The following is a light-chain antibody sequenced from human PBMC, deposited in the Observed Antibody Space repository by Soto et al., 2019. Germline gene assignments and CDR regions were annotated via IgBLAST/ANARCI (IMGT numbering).Light chain of an antibody. J-gene: IGLJ2*01. V-gene: IGLV1-40*01. CDR3: QSYDSSLDVV. CDR2: GNS. Sequence: QSALTQPPSVSGAPGQRVTISCTGSSSNIGAGYDVHWYQQLPGTAPKLLIYGNSNRPSGVPDRFSGSNSGTSASLAITGLQAEAEAEYYCQSYDSSLDVVFGGGTKLTVL. CDR1: SSNIGAGYD.